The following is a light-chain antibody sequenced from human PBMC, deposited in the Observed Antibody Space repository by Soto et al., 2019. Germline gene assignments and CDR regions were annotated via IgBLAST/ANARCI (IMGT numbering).Light chain of an antibody. CDR1: SSDVGGYNY. CDR3: SSYSASNNYYFV. Sequence: QSALTQPPSASGSPGQSVTISCSGTSSDVGGYNYVSWYQQYPGRAPTLMIYEVTKRPSGVPDPFSGSKSGNTASPTVSRLQAEDEADYYCSSYSASNNYYFVFGGGTKLTVL. J-gene: IGLJ3*02. CDR2: EVT. V-gene: IGLV2-8*01.